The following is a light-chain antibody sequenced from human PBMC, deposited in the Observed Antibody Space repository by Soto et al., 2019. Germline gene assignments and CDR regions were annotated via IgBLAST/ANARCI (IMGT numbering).Light chain of an antibody. CDR1: SSDVGGYNY. CDR3: SSYTSSSIGWV. Sequence: QSALTQPASVSGSPGQSITISCTGTSSDVGGYNYVSWYQQHPGKAPKLMIYEVSNRPSGVSNRFSGSKSGNTASLTISGLQAEDEADYYCSSYTSSSIGWVFGGGTKLTVL. V-gene: IGLV2-14*01. J-gene: IGLJ2*01. CDR2: EVS.